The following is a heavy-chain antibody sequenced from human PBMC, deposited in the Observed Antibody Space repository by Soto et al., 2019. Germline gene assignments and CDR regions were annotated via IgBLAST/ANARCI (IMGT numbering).Heavy chain of an antibody. CDR3: AKVLYYYDSSGYYYFHY. D-gene: IGHD3-22*01. CDR1: GFTFSSYA. CDR2: ISGSGSTI. Sequence: GGSLRLSCAASGFTFSSYAVSWVRQAPGKGPEWISSISGSGSTIYYADSVKGRFTISRDNSKNTLYLQMSSLRAEDTAVYYCAKVLYYYDSSGYYYFHYWGQGTMLTVYS. J-gene: IGHJ4*02. V-gene: IGHV3-23*01.